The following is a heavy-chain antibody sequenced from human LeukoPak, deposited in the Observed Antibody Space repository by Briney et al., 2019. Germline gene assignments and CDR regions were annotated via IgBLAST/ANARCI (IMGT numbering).Heavy chain of an antibody. CDR3: ARGEVSSWYDYFQH. D-gene: IGHD6-13*01. Sequence: ASVKVSCKASGYTFTGYHMHWVRQAPGQGLEWMGWINPNSGGTKYAQKFQGRVTMTRDTSISTGDMELSRLRSDDTAVYYCARGEVSSWYDYFQHWGRGSLVTVSS. CDR2: INPNSGGT. CDR1: GYTFTGYH. V-gene: IGHV1-2*02. J-gene: IGHJ1*01.